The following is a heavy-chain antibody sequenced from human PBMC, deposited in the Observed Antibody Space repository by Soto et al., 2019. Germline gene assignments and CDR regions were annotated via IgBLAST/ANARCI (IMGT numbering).Heavy chain of an antibody. Sequence: AGGSLRLSCAASGFTFSGSAMHWVRQASGKGLEWVGRIRSKANSYATAYAASVKGRFTISRDDSKNTAYLQMNSLKTEDTAVYYCVWSSIGSYYFDYWGQGTLVTVSS. J-gene: IGHJ4*02. D-gene: IGHD2-2*01. CDR1: GFTFSGSA. CDR3: VWSSIGSYYFDY. CDR2: IRSKANSYAT. V-gene: IGHV3-73*01.